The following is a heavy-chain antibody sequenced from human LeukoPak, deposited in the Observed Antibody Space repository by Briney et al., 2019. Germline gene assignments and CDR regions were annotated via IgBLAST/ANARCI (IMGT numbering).Heavy chain of an antibody. V-gene: IGHV3-7*01. D-gene: IGHD4-17*01. Sequence: GGSLRLSCAASGFIFSNYWMTWVRQAPGKGLEWVASIRDDGSAKYYVDSVKGRFTISRDNSKNTLYLQMNSLRAEDTAVYYCANLATVTTRGVFDIWGQGTMVTVSS. CDR2: IRDDGSAK. CDR1: GFIFSNYW. CDR3: ANLATVTTRGVFDI. J-gene: IGHJ3*02.